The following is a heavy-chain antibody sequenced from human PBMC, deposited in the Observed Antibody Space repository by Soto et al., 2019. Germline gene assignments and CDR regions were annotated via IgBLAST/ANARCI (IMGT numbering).Heavy chain of an antibody. D-gene: IGHD4-4*01. CDR2: TRNKANSYTT. V-gene: IGHV3-72*01. CDR3: AREGPGHSNYGGAFDI. Sequence: GGSLRLSCAASGFTFSDHYMDWVRQAPGKGLEWVGRTRNKANSYTTEYAASVKGRFTIARDDSKNSLYLQMNSLKTEDTAVYYGAREGPGHSNYGGAFDIWGQGTMVTVSS. J-gene: IGHJ3*02. CDR1: GFTFSDHY.